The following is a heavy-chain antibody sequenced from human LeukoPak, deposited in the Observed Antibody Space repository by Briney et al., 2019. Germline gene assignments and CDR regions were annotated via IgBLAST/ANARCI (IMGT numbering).Heavy chain of an antibody. CDR3: ARVPSGSSSLIDY. D-gene: IGHD6-6*01. CDR1: GFTFSNVW. J-gene: IGHJ4*02. CDR2: VSYDGSNK. V-gene: IGHV3-30-3*01. Sequence: PGGSLRPSCAASGFTFSNVWMSWVRQAPGKGLEWVAVVSYDGSNKYYADSVKGRFTISRDNSKNTLYLQMNSLRAEDTAVYYCARVPSGSSSLIDYWGQGTLVTVSS.